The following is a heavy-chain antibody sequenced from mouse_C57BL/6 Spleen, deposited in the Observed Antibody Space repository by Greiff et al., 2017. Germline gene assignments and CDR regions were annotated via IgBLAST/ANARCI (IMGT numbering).Heavy chain of an antibody. CDR1: GYTFTSYW. V-gene: IGHV1-69*01. CDR2: IDPSDSYT. J-gene: IGHJ1*03. D-gene: IGHD1-1*01. Sequence: QVQLQQPGAELVMPGASVKLSCKASGYTFTSYWMHWVKQRPGQGLEWIGEIDPSDSYTNYNQKFKGKYTLTVDKSSSTAYMQLSSLTSEDSAVYYCARHYYGSSYRYFDVWGTGTTVTVSS. CDR3: ARHYYGSSYRYFDV.